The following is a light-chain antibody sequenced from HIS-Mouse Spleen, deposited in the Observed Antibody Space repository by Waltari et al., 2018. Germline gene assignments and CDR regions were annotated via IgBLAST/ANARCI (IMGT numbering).Light chain of an antibody. CDR3: QQYDNLPPGIT. CDR1: QDISNY. Sequence: DIQMTQSPSSLSASVGDRVTITCQASQDISNYLNWYQQKPGKAPKLLIYDASNLEKGVPSRFSGSGSGTDFTFTISSLQPEDIATYYCQQYDNLPPGITFGQGTRLEIK. J-gene: IGKJ5*01. CDR2: DAS. V-gene: IGKV1-33*01.